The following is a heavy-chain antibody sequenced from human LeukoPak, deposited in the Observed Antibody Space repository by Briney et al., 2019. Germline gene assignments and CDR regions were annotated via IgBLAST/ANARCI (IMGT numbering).Heavy chain of an antibody. V-gene: IGHV5-51*01. D-gene: IGHD3-3*01. CDR2: IYPGDSDT. J-gene: IGHJ3*02. CDR3: ARPWRPWTDYDFWSGYYRGPWAGAFDI. Sequence: GESLKISCKGSGYSFTSYWIGWVRQMPGKGLEWMGIIYPGDSDTRYSPSFQGQVTISADKSISTAYLQWSSLKASDTAMYYCARPWRPWTDYDFWSGYYRGPWAGAFDIWGQGTMVTVSS. CDR1: GYSFTSYW.